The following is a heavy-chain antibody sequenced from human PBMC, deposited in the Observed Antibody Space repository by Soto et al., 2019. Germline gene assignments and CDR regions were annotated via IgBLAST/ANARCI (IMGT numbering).Heavy chain of an antibody. CDR3: AKCHGSGGRCYSGLFDY. Sequence: EVQLLESGGGLVQPGGSLRLSCAASGFTFSTYAMSWVRQAPGKGLEWVSGIGDSGVSTYYADSVKGRFTISRDNSKNTLYLQMSSLRAEDTAVYYCAKCHGSGGRCYSGLFDYWGQGTLVTVSS. D-gene: IGHD2-15*01. J-gene: IGHJ4*02. CDR1: GFTFSTYA. V-gene: IGHV3-23*01. CDR2: IGDSGVST.